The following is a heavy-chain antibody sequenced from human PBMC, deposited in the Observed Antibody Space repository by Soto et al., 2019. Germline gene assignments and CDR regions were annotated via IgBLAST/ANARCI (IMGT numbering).Heavy chain of an antibody. CDR1: GGSISSYY. J-gene: IGHJ6*02. Sequence: SETLSLTCTVSGGSISSYYWSWIRQPPGKGLEWIGYIYYSGSTNYNPSLKSRVTISVDTSKNQFSLKLSSVTAADTAVYYCARDSVFTDHGMDVWGQGTTVTVSS. V-gene: IGHV4-59*01. CDR2: IYYSGST. D-gene: IGHD1-20*01. CDR3: ARDSVFTDHGMDV.